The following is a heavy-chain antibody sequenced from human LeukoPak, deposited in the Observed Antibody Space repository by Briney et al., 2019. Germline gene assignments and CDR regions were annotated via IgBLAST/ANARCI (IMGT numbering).Heavy chain of an antibody. CDR3: ARLQWLQTGRDFLDY. V-gene: IGHV3-21*06. Sequence: GGSLRLSCAASGFTISSYAIQWDRQAPGKGLEWVSSISSSGSYIYYADSVKGRFTISRDNAKNSLDLQMSSLRVEDTAVYYCARLQWLQTGRDFLDYWGQGTLVTVSS. D-gene: IGHD6-19*01. J-gene: IGHJ4*02. CDR1: GFTISSYA. CDR2: ISSSGSYI.